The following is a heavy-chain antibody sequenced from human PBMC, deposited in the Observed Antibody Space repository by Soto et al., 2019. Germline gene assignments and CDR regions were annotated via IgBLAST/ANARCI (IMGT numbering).Heavy chain of an antibody. V-gene: IGHV3-33*01. CDR2: IWYDGSNK. CDR1: GFTFSSYG. CDR3: ARDTGYCSSTSCYASSGDY. D-gene: IGHD2-2*01. J-gene: IGHJ4*02. Sequence: GGSLRLSCAASGFTFSSYGMHWVRQAPGKGLEWVAVIWYDGSNKYYADSVKGRFTISRDNSKNTLYLQMNSLRAEDTAVYYCARDTGYCSSTSCYASSGDYWGQGTLVTVSS.